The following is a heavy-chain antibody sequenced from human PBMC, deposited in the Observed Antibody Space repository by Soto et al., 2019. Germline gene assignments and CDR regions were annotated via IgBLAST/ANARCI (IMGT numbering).Heavy chain of an antibody. CDR2: INSDGSNT. Sequence: EVQLVESGGGLVRPGESLRLSCAASGFTFSNYWMHWVRQAPGEGLVWVSRINSDGSNTAYADSVKGRFTISRDNAKNTMHLLMSSLRAADTAVYHCARLGEPYGEYGMDVWGQGPTVNVSS. CDR3: ARLGEPYGEYGMDV. CDR1: GFTFSNYW. D-gene: IGHD3-10*01. J-gene: IGHJ6*02. V-gene: IGHV3-74*01.